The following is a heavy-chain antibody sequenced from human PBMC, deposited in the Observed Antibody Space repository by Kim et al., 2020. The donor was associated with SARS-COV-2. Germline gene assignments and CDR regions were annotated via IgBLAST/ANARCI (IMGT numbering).Heavy chain of an antibody. J-gene: IGHJ6*02. CDR1: GFTVSSNY. CDR2: IYSGGST. Sequence: GGSLRLSCAASGFTVSSNYMSWVRQAPGKGLEWVSVIYSGGSTYYADSVEGRFTISSDNSKNTLYLQRNSLGAEDTAVYYCAKEAETGGMDVWGQGTTVTVSS. V-gene: IGHV3-53*01. CDR3: AKEAETGGMDV. D-gene: IGHD6-13*01.